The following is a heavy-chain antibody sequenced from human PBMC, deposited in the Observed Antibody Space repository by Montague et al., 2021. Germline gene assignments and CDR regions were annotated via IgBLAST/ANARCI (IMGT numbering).Heavy chain of an antibody. V-gene: IGHV3-74*01. Sequence: SLRLSCAASGFSFSSYWMHWVRQAPGKGLLWVSRITLDGSSTTFADSVKGRFTTSRDNAKATLYLQMNSLRVEDTAVYYCARNLASAAPGAFDIWGKGQWSPSLQ. D-gene: IGHD6-13*01. CDR1: GFSFSSYW. J-gene: IGHJ3*02. CDR3: ARNLASAAPGAFDI. CDR2: ITLDGSST.